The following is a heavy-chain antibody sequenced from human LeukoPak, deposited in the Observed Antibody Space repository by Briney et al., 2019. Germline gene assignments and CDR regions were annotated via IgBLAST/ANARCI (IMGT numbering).Heavy chain of an antibody. CDR2: IYASGST. CDR3: ARSRIFRVAFDI. J-gene: IGHJ3*02. CDR1: GGSISSGSYY. D-gene: IGHD2-15*01. Sequence: SETLSLTCNVSGGSISSGSYYWSWIRQPAGKGLEWIGRIYASGSTNYSPSLKSRVTISVDTSKNQFSLKLTSVTAADTAVYYCARSRIFRVAFDIWGQGTMVTVSS. V-gene: IGHV4-61*02.